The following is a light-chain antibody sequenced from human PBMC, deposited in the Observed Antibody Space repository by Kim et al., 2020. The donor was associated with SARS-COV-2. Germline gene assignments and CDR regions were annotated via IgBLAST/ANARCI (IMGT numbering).Light chain of an antibody. J-gene: IGKJ5*01. CDR2: GAS. CDR1: QDIRND. CDR3: LQHSTYPIT. V-gene: IGKV1-17*01. Sequence: ASVGDRVTITCRASQDIRNDLGWYQQTPGRAPKRLIYGASSLQSGVPSRFSGSGSGTEFTLTISRVQPEDFATYFCLQHSTYPITFGQGTRLEIK.